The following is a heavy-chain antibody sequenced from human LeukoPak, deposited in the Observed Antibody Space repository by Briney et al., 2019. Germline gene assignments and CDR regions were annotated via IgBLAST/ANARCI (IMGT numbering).Heavy chain of an antibody. D-gene: IGHD5-18*01. Sequence: AGGSLRLSCAASGFTFSSYSMNWVRQAPGKGLEWVSSISSSSSYIYYADSVKGRFTISRDNAKNSLYLQMNSLRAEDTAVYYCARGGIQLWSATFDYWGQGTLVTVSS. J-gene: IGHJ4*02. CDR3: ARGGIQLWSATFDY. V-gene: IGHV3-21*01. CDR1: GFTFSSYS. CDR2: ISSSSSYI.